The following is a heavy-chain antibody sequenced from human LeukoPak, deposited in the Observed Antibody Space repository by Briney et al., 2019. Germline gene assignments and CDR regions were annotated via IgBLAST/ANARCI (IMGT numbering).Heavy chain of an antibody. CDR1: GYTFTSYY. CDR2: INPSGGST. J-gene: IGHJ6*02. Sequence: ASVKVSCKASGYTFTSYYMHWVRQAPGQGLEWMGIINPSGGSTSYAQKFQGRVTITRDTSASTAYMELSSLRSEDTAVYYCARVPANDFWSGYYGDYYYGMDVWGQGTTVTVSS. V-gene: IGHV1-46*01. D-gene: IGHD3-3*01. CDR3: ARVPANDFWSGYYGDYYYGMDV.